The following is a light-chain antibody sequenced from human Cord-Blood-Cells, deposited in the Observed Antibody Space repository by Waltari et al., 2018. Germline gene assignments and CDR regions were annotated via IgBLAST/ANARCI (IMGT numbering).Light chain of an antibody. J-gene: IGLJ2*01. V-gene: IGLV3-25*02. CDR2: KDS. CDR3: QSADSSGTYVV. Sequence: SYDLTQPPSLSASPGQTARITYSGDALPKHYASWYQQKPGQAPVLVIYKDSERPSGIPERFSGSSSGTTVTLTISGVQAEDEADYYCQSADSSGTYVVFGGGTKLTVL. CDR1: ALPKHY.